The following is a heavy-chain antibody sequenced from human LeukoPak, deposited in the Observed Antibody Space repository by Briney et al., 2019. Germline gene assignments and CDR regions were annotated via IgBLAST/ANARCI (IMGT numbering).Heavy chain of an antibody. CDR3: AKAMTTVTPFDY. CDR1: GFIFSSSG. V-gene: IGHV3-30*02. J-gene: IGHJ4*02. CDR2: IRYDGSYN. Sequence: PGGSLRLSCAASGFIFSSSGMPWVRQAPGKGLEWVAFIRYDGSYNYYADSVKGRFTISRDSSKKTLYLQMNSLRVEDTAVYYCAKAMTTVTPFDYWGQGTLVTVSS. D-gene: IGHD4-17*01.